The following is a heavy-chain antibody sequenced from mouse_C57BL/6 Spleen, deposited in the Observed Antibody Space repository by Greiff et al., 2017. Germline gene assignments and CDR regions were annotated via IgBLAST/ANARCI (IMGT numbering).Heavy chain of an antibody. D-gene: IGHD2-3*01. J-gene: IGHJ4*01. CDR1: GYTFTSYW. CDR3: ARSNGYYSYYYAMDY. V-gene: IGHV1-59*01. Sequence: VQLQQPGAELVRPGTSVKLSCKASGYTFTSYWMHWVKQRPGQGLEWIGVIDPSDSYTNYNQKFKGKATLTVDTSSSTAYMQLSSLTSEDSAVYYCARSNGYYSYYYAMDYWGQGTSVTVSS. CDR2: IDPSDSYT.